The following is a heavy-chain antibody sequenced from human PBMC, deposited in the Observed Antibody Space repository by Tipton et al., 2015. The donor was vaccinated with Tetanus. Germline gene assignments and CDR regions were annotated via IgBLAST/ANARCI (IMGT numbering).Heavy chain of an antibody. CDR1: GYAFSSYD. CDR2: MDPNTGRA. Sequence: QSGAEVRKPGASVKVSCKASGYAFSSYDLNWVRQATGQGLEWLGYMDPNTGRATYGQKFQGRVTMTSDISITTAYMELKNLSSDDAAVYYCARGAYSYDSSGYYYLPDPWGQGTLVTVSS. D-gene: IGHD3-22*01. CDR3: ARGAYSYDSSGYYYLPDP. V-gene: IGHV1-8*01. J-gene: IGHJ5*02.